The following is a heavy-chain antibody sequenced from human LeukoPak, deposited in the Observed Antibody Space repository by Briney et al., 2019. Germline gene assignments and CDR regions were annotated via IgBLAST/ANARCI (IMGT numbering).Heavy chain of an antibody. CDR1: GFTFSDYY. CDR3: ARVGDGYNYFLDY. Sequence: GGSLRLSCAASGFTFSDYYMSWIRQAPGKGLEEVSYISSSGSTIYYADSVKGRFTISRDNAKNALYLQMNSLRAEDTAVYYCARVGDGYNYFLDYWGQGTLVTVSS. V-gene: IGHV3-11*01. CDR2: ISSSGSTI. D-gene: IGHD5-24*01. J-gene: IGHJ4*02.